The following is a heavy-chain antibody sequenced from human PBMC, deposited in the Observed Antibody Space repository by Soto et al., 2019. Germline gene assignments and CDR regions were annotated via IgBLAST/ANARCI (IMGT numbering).Heavy chain of an antibody. CDR2: IIPVFQTA. CDR3: ARGGSGYTWFNEF. D-gene: IGHD3-22*01. V-gene: IGHV1-69*13. CDR1: GGLFSSYP. Sequence: GASVKVSCKASGGLFSSYPISWVRQVPGQGLEWMGGIIPVFQTAYYTQRFQGRVTITADESTNTAYMELSSLRSEDPAIYYCARGGSGYTWFNEFWGQGTLVTVSS. J-gene: IGHJ4*02.